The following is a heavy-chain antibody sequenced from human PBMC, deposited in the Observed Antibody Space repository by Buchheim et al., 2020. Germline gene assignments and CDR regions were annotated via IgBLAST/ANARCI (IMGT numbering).Heavy chain of an antibody. CDR2: ISGSGGST. V-gene: IGHV3-23*01. J-gene: IGHJ5*02. CDR1: GFTFSSYA. D-gene: IGHD2-15*01. CDR3: AKAEHCSGGSCYSSLSWFDP. Sequence: EVQLLESGGGLVQPGGSLRLSCAASGFTFSSYAMSWVRQAPGKGLEWVSAISGSGGSTYYADSVKGRFTISRDNSKNTLYLQMNSLRAEDTAVYYCAKAEHCSGGSCYSSLSWFDPWGQGTL.